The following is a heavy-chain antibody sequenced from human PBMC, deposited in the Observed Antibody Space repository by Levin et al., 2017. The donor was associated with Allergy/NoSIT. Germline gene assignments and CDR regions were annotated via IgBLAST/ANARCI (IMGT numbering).Heavy chain of an antibody. V-gene: IGHV3-21*01. J-gene: IGHJ6*03. CDR1: GFTFSSYS. Sequence: GGSLRLSCAASGFTFSSYSMNWVRQAPGKGLEWVSSISSSSSYIYYADSVKGRFTISRDNAKNSLYLQMNSLRAEDTAVYYCARDGPTYGSGSYYNGYYYYYMDVWGKGTTVTVSS. D-gene: IGHD3-10*01. CDR3: ARDGPTYGSGSYYNGYYYYYMDV. CDR2: ISSSSSYI.